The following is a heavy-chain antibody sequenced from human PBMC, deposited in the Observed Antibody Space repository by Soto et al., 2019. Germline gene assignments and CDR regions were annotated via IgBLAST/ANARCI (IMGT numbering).Heavy chain of an antibody. J-gene: IGHJ4*02. Sequence: QVQLVQSGAEVKKPGASVKVSGKASGCTFTGYYMHWVRQAPGQGLEWMGWINPNSGGTNYAQKFQGWVTMTRDTSISTAYMELSRLRSDDTAVYYCARLVAGQYYFDYWGQGTLVTVSS. CDR1: GCTFTGYY. D-gene: IGHD6-19*01. CDR2: INPNSGGT. CDR3: ARLVAGQYYFDY. V-gene: IGHV1-2*04.